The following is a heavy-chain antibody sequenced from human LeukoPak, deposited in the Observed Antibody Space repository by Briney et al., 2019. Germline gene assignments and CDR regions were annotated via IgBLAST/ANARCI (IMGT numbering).Heavy chain of an antibody. J-gene: IGHJ4*02. CDR2: ISYDGSNK. V-gene: IGHV3-30*18. Sequence: PGGSLRLSCAASRFTFSSYGMHWVRQAPGKGLEWVALISYDGSNKYYADSVKSRFTISRDNSKNTLYLQMNSLRAEDTAVYYCAKGELGLWFDYWGQGTLVTVSS. CDR3: AKGELGLWFDY. CDR1: RFTFSSYG. D-gene: IGHD5-18*01.